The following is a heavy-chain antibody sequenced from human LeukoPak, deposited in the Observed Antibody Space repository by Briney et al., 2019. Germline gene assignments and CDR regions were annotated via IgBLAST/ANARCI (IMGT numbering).Heavy chain of an antibody. CDR3: AKTIWTLIVVVPAAVDFDY. Sequence: GGSLRLSCAASGFTFSSYGMHWVRQAPGKGLEWVAFIRYDGRNKYYADSVNGRFTISKDNSKNTLYLQMNSLRAEATAVYYCAKTIWTLIVVVPAAVDFDYWGQGTLVTVSS. D-gene: IGHD2-2*01. CDR2: IRYDGRNK. V-gene: IGHV3-30*02. J-gene: IGHJ4*02. CDR1: GFTFSSYG.